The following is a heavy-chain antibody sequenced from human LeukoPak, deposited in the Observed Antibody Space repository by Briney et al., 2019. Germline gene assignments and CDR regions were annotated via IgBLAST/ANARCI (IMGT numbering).Heavy chain of an antibody. Sequence: GASVKVSCKASGCTFSSYAISWVRQAPGQGLEWMGGIIPIFATANYAQKFQGRVTITTDESTRTAYMELSSLRSEDTAVYYCARWKCSSTSCYRGYYYMDVWGKGTTVTVSS. CDR1: GCTFSSYA. CDR3: ARWKCSSTSCYRGYYYMDV. V-gene: IGHV1-69*05. J-gene: IGHJ6*03. D-gene: IGHD2-2*01. CDR2: IIPIFATA.